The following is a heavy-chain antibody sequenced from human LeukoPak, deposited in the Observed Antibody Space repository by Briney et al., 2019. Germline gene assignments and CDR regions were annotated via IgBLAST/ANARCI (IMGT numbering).Heavy chain of an antibody. J-gene: IGHJ4*02. V-gene: IGHV1-2*02. Sequence: ASVKVSCKASGYTFTGYYMHWVRQAPGQGLEWMGWINPNSGGTNYAQKFQGRVTMTRDTSISTAYMELSRLRSDDTAVYCCARDGLSHHGSSGPDYWGQGTLVTVSS. CDR1: GYTFTGYY. D-gene: IGHD3-22*01. CDR2: INPNSGGT. CDR3: ARDGLSHHGSSGPDY.